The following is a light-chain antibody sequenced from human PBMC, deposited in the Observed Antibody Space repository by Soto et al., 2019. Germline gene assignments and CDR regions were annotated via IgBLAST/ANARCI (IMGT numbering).Light chain of an antibody. V-gene: IGKV3-11*01. J-gene: IGKJ5*01. CDR1: QSVSTY. CDR3: QQRSEWPIT. Sequence: EIVLTQSPGTLSLSPGESAALSCRASQSVSTYLAWYQQKFGQAPRLLIYDASKRATGIPARFSGSGSGTDFTLTINRLEPEDLAVYYCQQRSEWPITFGQGTRLETK. CDR2: DAS.